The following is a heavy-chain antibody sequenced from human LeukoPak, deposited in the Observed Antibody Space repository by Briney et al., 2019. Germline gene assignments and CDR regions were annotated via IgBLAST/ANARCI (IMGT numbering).Heavy chain of an antibody. CDR3: AKSMTLQWRGFFDL. D-gene: IGHD6-19*01. J-gene: IGHJ2*01. CDR2: ISDSGANT. Sequence: GSLRLSCAASGFTFSTYAMSWVRQAPGKGLEWVSTISDSGANTYYADSVRGRFTISRDNSKNTLYLQKNSLRADDTAIYYCAKSMTLQWRGFFDLWGRGTHVAVSS. CDR1: GFTFSTYA. V-gene: IGHV3-23*01.